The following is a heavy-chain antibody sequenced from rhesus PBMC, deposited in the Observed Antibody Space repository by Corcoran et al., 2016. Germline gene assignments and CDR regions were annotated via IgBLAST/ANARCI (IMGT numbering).Heavy chain of an antibody. CDR2: IYGSGGSN. Sequence: QVQLQESGPGLVKPSETLSLTCAVSGYSLSSGYYWGRLRKPPGKGLEWIGGIYGSGGSNYLNPSLKRRVTLSVDTSKNQFSLKLSSVTAADTAVYYCARVGSSWSEWDTVGTEWYFDLWGPGTPITISS. J-gene: IGHJ2*01. D-gene: IGHD5-42*01. CDR3: ARVGSSWSEWDTVGTEWYFDL. CDR1: GYSLSSGYY. V-gene: IGHV4S14*01.